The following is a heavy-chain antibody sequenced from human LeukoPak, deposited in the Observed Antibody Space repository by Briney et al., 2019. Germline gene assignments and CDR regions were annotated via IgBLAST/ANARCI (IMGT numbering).Heavy chain of an antibody. J-gene: IGHJ3*02. Sequence: SETLSLTCTVSGGSISSGSYYWSWIRQPAGKGLEWIGRIYTSGSTNYNPSLKSRVTISVDTSKNQFSLKLSSVTAADTAVYYCARAITDYDILTGYYMVAFDIWGQGTMVTVSS. D-gene: IGHD3-9*01. V-gene: IGHV4-61*02. CDR3: ARAITDYDILTGYYMVAFDI. CDR1: GGSISSGSYY. CDR2: IYTSGST.